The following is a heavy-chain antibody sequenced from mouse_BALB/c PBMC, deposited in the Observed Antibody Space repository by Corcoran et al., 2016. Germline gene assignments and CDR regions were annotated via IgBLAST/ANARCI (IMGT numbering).Heavy chain of an antibody. J-gene: IGHJ2*01. V-gene: IGHV9-1*02. Sequence: QIQLVQSGPELKKPGETVKISCKASGYTFTNYGMNWVKQAPGTGLKWMGWINTYTGEPTYADDFKGRFAFSLETSASTAYLQINNLKNEDMATYFCARRGKEYFDYWGQGTTLTVSS. D-gene: IGHD1-3*01. CDR2: INTYTGEP. CDR1: GYTFTNYG. CDR3: ARRGKEYFDY.